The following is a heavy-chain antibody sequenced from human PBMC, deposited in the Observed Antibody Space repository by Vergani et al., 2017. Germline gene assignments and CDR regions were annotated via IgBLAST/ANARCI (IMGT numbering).Heavy chain of an antibody. Sequence: QVQLVQSGAEVKKPGASVKVSCKASGYTFTSYDIHWVRQDTGQGLEWMGWMNPNSGNTGYAQKFQGRVTMTRNTSISTAYMELSSLRSEDTAVYYCARVVFDCTNGVCPLDYWGQGTLVTVSS. CDR1: GYTFTSYD. CDR2: MNPNSGNT. J-gene: IGHJ4*02. D-gene: IGHD2-8*01. V-gene: IGHV1-8*01. CDR3: ARVVFDCTNGVCPLDY.